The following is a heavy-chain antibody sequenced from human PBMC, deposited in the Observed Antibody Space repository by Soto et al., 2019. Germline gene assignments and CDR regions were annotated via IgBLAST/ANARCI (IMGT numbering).Heavy chain of an antibody. Sequence: GGSLRLSCAASGFTFSSYAMSWVRQAPGKGLEWVSAISGSGGSTYYADSVKGRFTISSDNSKNTLYLQMNSLRAEDTAVYYCAKRGNSSGYSDYWGQGTLVTVSS. V-gene: IGHV3-23*01. CDR3: AKRGNSSGYSDY. CDR2: ISGSGGST. D-gene: IGHD3-22*01. CDR1: GFTFSSYA. J-gene: IGHJ4*02.